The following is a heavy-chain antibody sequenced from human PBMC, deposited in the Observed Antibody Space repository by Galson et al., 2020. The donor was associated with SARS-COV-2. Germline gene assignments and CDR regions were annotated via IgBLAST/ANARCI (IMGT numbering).Heavy chain of an antibody. J-gene: IGHJ6*02. CDR2: ISSSGSTI. CDR1: GFTFSSYE. V-gene: IGHV3-48*03. Sequence: GGSLRLSCAASGFTFSSYEMNWVRQAPGKGLEWVLYISSSGSTIYYADSVKGRFTISRDNAKNSLYLQMNSLRAEDTAVYYCARDKLDYYYYYGMDVWGQGTTVTVSS. CDR3: ARDKLDYYYYYGMDV.